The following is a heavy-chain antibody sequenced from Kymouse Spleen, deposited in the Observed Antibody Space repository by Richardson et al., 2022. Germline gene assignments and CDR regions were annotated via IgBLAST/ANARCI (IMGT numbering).Heavy chain of an antibody. Sequence: QVQLQESGPGLVKPSGTLSLTCAVSGGSISSSNWWSWVRQPPGKGLEWIGEIYHSGSTNYNPSLKSRVTISVDKSKNQFSLKLSSVTAADTAVYYCAREYYGSGSFYYYYGMDVWGQGTTVTVSS. CDR3: AREYYGSGSFYYYYGMDV. CDR2: IYHSGST. V-gene: IGHV4-4*02. J-gene: IGHJ6*02. CDR1: GGSISSSNW. D-gene: IGHD3-10*01.